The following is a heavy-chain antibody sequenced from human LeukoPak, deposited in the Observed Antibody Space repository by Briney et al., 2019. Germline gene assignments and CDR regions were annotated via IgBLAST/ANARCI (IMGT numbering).Heavy chain of an antibody. CDR1: GGTFSSYA. CDR2: IIPIFGTA. V-gene: IGHV1-69*13. CDR3: ARKNYCSGGSCYSRGWFDP. J-gene: IGHJ5*02. D-gene: IGHD2-15*01. Sequence: SVKVSCKASGGTFSSYAISWVRQAPGQGLEWMGGIIPIFGTANYAQKFQGRVTITADESTSTAYMELSSLRSEDTAMYYCARKNYCSGGSCYSRGWFDPWGQGTLVTVSS.